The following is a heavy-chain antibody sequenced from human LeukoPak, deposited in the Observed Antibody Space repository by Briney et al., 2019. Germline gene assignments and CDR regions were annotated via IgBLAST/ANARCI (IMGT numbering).Heavy chain of an antibody. D-gene: IGHD3-3*01. CDR1: GGSISSGSYY. CDR3: ARGNDFWSGYLNY. Sequence: SQTLSLTCTVSGGSISSGSYYWSWIRQPAGKGLEWIGRIYTSGSTNYNPSLKSRVTISVDTSKNQFSLNLSSVTAADTAVYYCARGNDFWSGYLNYWGQGTLVTVSS. CDR2: IYTSGST. J-gene: IGHJ4*02. V-gene: IGHV4-61*02.